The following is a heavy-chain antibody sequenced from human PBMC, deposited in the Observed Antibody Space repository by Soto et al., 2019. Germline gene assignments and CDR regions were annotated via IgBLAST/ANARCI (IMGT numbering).Heavy chain of an antibody. CDR3: ARDGSSTANWLEP. CDR2: IYYTGVT. CDR1: GASLHIGGYY. J-gene: IGHJ5*02. D-gene: IGHD2-2*01. V-gene: IGHV4-31*03. Sequence: NPSETLSLTCTVCGASLHIGGYYWAWIRQNPGKGLEWIGYIYYTGVTYYNPSLWSRVNISVDTSKNQFSLELTSVTATDTPVYYCARDGSSTANWLEPWGQGLLVTVTS.